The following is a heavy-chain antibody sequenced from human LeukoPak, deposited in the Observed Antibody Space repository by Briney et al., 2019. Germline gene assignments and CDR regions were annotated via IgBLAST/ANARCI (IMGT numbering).Heavy chain of an antibody. Sequence: PSGTLSLTCAVSGGSISSSNWWGWVRQPPGKGLEWIGEIYHSGSTNYNPSLKSRVTISVDKSKKQFSLKLRDMAAYYSAGDDRCRSADYYRDDGAMDDWGQGTLVTVSS. CDR1: GGSISSSNW. CDR3: CRSADYYRDDGAMDD. D-gene: IGHD1-26*01. CDR2: IYHSGST. J-gene: IGHJ4*02. V-gene: IGHV4-4*02.